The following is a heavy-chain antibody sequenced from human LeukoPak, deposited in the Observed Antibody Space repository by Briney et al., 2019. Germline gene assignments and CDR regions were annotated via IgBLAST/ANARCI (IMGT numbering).Heavy chain of an antibody. V-gene: IGHV4-61*02. CDR3: ARAQGLYGGTQPSYYYYYMDV. CDR2: IYTSGST. J-gene: IGHJ6*03. CDR1: GGSISSGSYY. Sequence: TSETLSLTCTVSGGSISSGSYYWSWIRQPAGKGLEWIGRIYTSGSTNYNPSLKSRVTISVDTSKNQFSLKLSSVTAADTAVYYCARAQGLYGGTQPSYYYYYMDVWGKGTTVTVSS. D-gene: IGHD4-23*01.